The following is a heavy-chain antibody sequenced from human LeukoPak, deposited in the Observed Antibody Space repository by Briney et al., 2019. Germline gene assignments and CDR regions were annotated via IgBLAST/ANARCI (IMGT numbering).Heavy chain of an antibody. CDR3: ARVGDGYYVDY. CDR1: GGSFSGYY. V-gene: IGHV4-34*01. Sequence: SETLSLTCAVYGGSFSGYYWSWIRQPPGKGLEWIGEINHSGSTNYNPSLKSRVTISVDTSKNQFSLKLSSVTAADTAVYYCARVGDGYYVDYWGQGTLVTVSS. CDR2: INHSGST. J-gene: IGHJ4*02. D-gene: IGHD5-24*01.